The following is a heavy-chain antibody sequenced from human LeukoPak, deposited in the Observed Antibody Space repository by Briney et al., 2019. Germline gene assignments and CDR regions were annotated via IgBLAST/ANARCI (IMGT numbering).Heavy chain of an antibody. CDR2: IYTSGST. CDR3: AREVTGSGVRWNYYYYYYMDV. D-gene: IGHD3-10*01. V-gene: IGHV4-4*07. J-gene: IGHJ6*03. CDR1: GGSISSYY. Sequence: SEPLSLTCTVSGGSISSYYWSWIRQPAGKGLEWIGRIYTSGSTNYNPSLKSRVTMSVDTSKNQFSLKLSSVTAADTAVYYCAREVTGSGVRWNYYYYYYMDVWGKGTTVTISS.